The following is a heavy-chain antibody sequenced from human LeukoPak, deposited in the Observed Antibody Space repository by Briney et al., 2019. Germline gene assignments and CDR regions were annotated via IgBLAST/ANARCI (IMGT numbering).Heavy chain of an antibody. CDR3: ARVPLDYDILTGYYWSNAFDI. J-gene: IGHJ3*02. Sequence: PSETLSLTCAVYGESFSGYYWSWIRQPPGKGLEWIGEINHSGSTNYNPSLKSRVTISVDTSKNQFSLKMSSVTAADTAVYYCARVPLDYDILTGYYWSNAFDIWGQGTMVTVSS. V-gene: IGHV4-34*01. D-gene: IGHD3-9*01. CDR2: INHSGST. CDR1: GESFSGYY.